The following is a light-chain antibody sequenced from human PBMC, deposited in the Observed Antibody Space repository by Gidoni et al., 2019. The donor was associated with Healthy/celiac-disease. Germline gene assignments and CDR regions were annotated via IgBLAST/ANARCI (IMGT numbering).Light chain of an antibody. CDR1: QGISSW. CDR2: AAS. J-gene: IGKJ4*01. Sequence: IQMTQPPSSVSAFVGDRVTITCRASQGISSWLAWYQQTPGKAPKLLIYAASSLQSGVPSRFSGSGSGTDFTLTISSLQPEDVAAYYCQQASSFPSLTFGGXTKVEIK. CDR3: QQASSFPSLT. V-gene: IGKV1-12*02.